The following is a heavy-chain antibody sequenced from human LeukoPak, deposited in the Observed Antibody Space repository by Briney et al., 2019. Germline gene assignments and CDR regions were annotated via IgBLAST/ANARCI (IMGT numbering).Heavy chain of an antibody. CDR3: AKAPVRGVTTRGYYFDY. J-gene: IGHJ4*02. CDR2: ISGSGGST. Sequence: PGGSLRLSCAPSGFTFSSYAMSWVRQAPGKGLEWVSAISGSGGSTYYADSVKGRFTISRDNSKNTLYLQMNSLRAEDTAVYYCAKAPVRGVTTRGYYFDYWGQGTLVTVSS. V-gene: IGHV3-23*01. D-gene: IGHD3-10*01. CDR1: GFTFSSYA.